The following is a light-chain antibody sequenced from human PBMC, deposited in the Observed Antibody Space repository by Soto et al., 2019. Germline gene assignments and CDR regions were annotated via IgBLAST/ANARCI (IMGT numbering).Light chain of an antibody. V-gene: IGLV1-40*01. J-gene: IGLJ2*01. CDR1: SSNIGAGYD. CDR2: GNS. Sequence: VLTQPPSVSGAPGQRVTISCTGSSSNIGAGYDVHWYQQLPGTAPKVLIYGNSNRPAGVPDRFSGSKSGTSASLAITGLQAEDEADYYCQSYDSSLSGSVVFGGGTKVTVL. CDR3: QSYDSSLSGSVV.